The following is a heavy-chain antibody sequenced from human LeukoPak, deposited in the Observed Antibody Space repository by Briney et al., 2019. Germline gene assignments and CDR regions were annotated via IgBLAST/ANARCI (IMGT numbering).Heavy chain of an antibody. CDR2: INPNSGGT. Sequence: ASVKVSCKASGYTFTGYYMHWVRQAPGQGLEWMGLINPNSGGTNYAQEFQGRVTMTRDTSISTAYMELSRLRSDDTAVYYCAREYYDILTGYSFDYWGQGTLVTVSS. CDR1: GYTFTGYY. CDR3: AREYYDILTGYSFDY. D-gene: IGHD3-9*01. V-gene: IGHV1-2*02. J-gene: IGHJ4*02.